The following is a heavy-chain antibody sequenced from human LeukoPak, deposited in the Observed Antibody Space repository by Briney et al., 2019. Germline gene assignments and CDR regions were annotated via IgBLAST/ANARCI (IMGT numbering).Heavy chain of an antibody. D-gene: IGHD3-16*01. CDR2: MNPNSGNT. V-gene: IGHV1-8*01. Sequence: GASVKVSCKASGYTFTSYDINWVRQATGQGLEWMGWMNPNSGNTGYAQKFQGRVTMTTDTSTSTAYMELRSLRSDDTAVYYCARDTPSLGDDYWGQGTLVTVSS. J-gene: IGHJ4*02. CDR3: ARDTPSLGDDY. CDR1: GYTFTSYD.